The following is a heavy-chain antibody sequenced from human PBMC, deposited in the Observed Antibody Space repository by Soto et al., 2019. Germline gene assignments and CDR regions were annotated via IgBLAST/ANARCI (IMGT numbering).Heavy chain of an antibody. CDR1: GFTFDDYA. V-gene: IGHV3-9*01. D-gene: IGHD5-12*01. CDR3: AKDEGGYRV. CDR2: ISWNSGSI. Sequence: EVQLVESGGGLVQPGRSLRLSCAASGFTFDDYAMHWVRQAPGKGLEWVSGISWNSGSIGYADSVKGRFTISGDNAKNSLYLQMNSLRAEDTALYYCAKDEGGYRVWGQGTLVTVSS. J-gene: IGHJ4*02.